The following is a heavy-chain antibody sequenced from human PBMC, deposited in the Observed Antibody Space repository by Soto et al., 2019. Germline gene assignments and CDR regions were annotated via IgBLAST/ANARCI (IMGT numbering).Heavy chain of an antibody. CDR3: ARDNFWSGYYSVLDYYYGMDV. Sequence: ASVKVSCKASGYTFTGYGISWVRQAPGQGLEWMGWISAYNGNTNYAQKLQGRVTMTTDTSTSTAYMELRSLRSDDTAVYYCARDNFWSGYYSVLDYYYGMDVWGQGTTVTVSS. D-gene: IGHD3-3*01. CDR2: ISAYNGNT. V-gene: IGHV1-18*01. J-gene: IGHJ6*02. CDR1: GYTFTGYG.